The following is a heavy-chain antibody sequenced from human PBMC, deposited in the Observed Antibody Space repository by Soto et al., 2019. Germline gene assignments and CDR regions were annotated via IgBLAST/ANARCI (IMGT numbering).Heavy chain of an antibody. CDR2: SNPNNGDT. CDR1: GYFFTSHY. J-gene: IGHJ4*02. CDR3: AREITYGGGSFSLGL. D-gene: IGHD3-10*01. Sequence: QVQLVQSGAEVEKPGASVKVSCKTSGYFFTSHYIHWVRLAPGRGLEWMGRSNPNNGDTNSPQKFPGRVTMTSDTSISTAYMEMSGLRSDDTALYYCAREITYGGGSFSLGLWGQGTLVTVSS. V-gene: IGHV1-2*06.